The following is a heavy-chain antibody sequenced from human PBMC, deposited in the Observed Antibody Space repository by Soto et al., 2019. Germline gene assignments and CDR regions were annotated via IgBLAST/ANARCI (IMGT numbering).Heavy chain of an antibody. Sequence: QITLKESGPTLVKPTQTLTLTCTFSGFSLTGSGVGVGWIRQPPGKALEWLALIYWDDDKRYSPSLKSRLTIPKDTSKNQGALTVTNMDPVDTATYYCARFLWSDTSLYYFDYWGQGTLVTVSS. CDR1: GFSLTGSGVG. J-gene: IGHJ4*02. CDR3: ARFLWSDTSLYYFDY. CDR2: IYWDDDK. V-gene: IGHV2-5*02. D-gene: IGHD3-3*01.